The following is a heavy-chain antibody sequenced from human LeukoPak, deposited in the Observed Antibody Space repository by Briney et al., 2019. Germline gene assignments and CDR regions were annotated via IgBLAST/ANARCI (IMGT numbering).Heavy chain of an antibody. Sequence: PGRSLRLSCAASGFTFSSYGMHWVRQAPGKGLEWVAVISYDGSNKYYADSVKGRFTISRDNSKNTLYLQMNSLRAEDTAVYYCAKIGSSTFDYWGQGTLVTVSS. CDR2: ISYDGSNK. J-gene: IGHJ4*02. V-gene: IGHV3-30*18. CDR1: GFTFSSYG. D-gene: IGHD1-26*01. CDR3: AKIGSSTFDY.